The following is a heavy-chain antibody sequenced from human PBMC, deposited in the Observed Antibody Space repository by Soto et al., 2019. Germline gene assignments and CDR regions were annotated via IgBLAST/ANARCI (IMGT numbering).Heavy chain of an antibody. D-gene: IGHD6-13*01. V-gene: IGHV2-5*02. CDR1: GFSLSTSGVG. J-gene: IGHJ4*02. CDR3: AHRTDIAAAGNFDY. CDR2: IYWDDDK. Sequence: QITLKESGPTLVKPTQTLTLTCTFSGFSLSTSGVGVGWIRQPPGKALEWLALIYWDDDKRYSPSLKSRLTITKDTSKNQGVLTMTNMDPVDTATYYCAHRTDIAAAGNFDYWGQGTLVTVSS.